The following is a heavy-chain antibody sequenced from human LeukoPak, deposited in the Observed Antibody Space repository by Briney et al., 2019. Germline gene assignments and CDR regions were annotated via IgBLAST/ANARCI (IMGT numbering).Heavy chain of an antibody. Sequence: PGGSLRLSCAASGFTFSSYAMSWVRQAPGKGLEWVSDIKGSGGNTYYADSVKGRFTISRDNSKNKLYLQMNSLRAEDTALYYCAKAHIDGDGYYYLDYWGQGTLVSVSS. CDR1: GFTFSSYA. J-gene: IGHJ4*02. CDR2: IKGSGGNT. V-gene: IGHV3-23*01. CDR3: AKAHIDGDGYYYLDY. D-gene: IGHD3-22*01.